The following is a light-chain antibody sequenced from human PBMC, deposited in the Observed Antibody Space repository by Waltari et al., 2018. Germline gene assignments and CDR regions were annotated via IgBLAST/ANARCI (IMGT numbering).Light chain of an antibody. J-gene: IGKJ1*01. CDR1: QSIDIY. CDR3: QQSYSTRWT. CDR2: AAT. V-gene: IGKV1-39*01. Sequence: DIQMTQSPSSLSASVGDRVTITCRTSQSIDIYLHWYQQKAGKAPRLLIYAATHLQNGVPSRFSGSGSETDFTHTISSLQPEDFATYYCQQSYSTRWTFGQGTVVELK.